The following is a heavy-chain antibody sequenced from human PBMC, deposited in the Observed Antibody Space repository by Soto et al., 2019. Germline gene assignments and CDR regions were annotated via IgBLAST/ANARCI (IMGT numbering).Heavy chain of an antibody. J-gene: IGHJ4*02. D-gene: IGHD3-22*01. CDR1: GFTFSSYG. V-gene: IGHV3-33*01. CDR3: ARGTDYDDSSGSTNEIDY. CDR2: IWYDGSNK. Sequence: SLRLSCAASGFTFSSYGMHWVRQAPGKGLEWVAVIWYDGSNKYYADSVKGRFTISRDNSKNTLYLQMNSLRAEDTAVYYCARGTDYDDSSGSTNEIDYWGQGTLVTVSS.